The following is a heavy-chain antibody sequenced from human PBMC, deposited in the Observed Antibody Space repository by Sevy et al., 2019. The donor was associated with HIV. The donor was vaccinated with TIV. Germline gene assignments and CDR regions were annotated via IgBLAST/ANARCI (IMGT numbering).Heavy chain of an antibody. CDR2: IDHSGST. CDR3: ARGFRSVVPTTVLGLGFWYFVAMDV. D-gene: IGHD4-17*01. J-gene: IGHJ6*02. Sequence: SETLSLTCAVYGGSFSGYDWSWIRQPPGKGLEWVGEIDHSGSTNYNPSLKSRVTVSIDKSNNQISLKVTSVTAADTAVYYCARGFRSVVPTTVLGLGFWYFVAMDVWGQGTTVTVSS. V-gene: IGHV4-34*01. CDR1: GGSFSGYD.